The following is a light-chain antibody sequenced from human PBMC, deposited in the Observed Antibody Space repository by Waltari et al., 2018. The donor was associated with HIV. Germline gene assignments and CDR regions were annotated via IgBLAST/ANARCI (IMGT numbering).Light chain of an antibody. Sequence: EMVLTQSPGPVSLPVGERAALSCKTRQSIRSTYLDCYQPFRGQAPRTLIFGASRRATGIPDRFSGSGSGTDFTLTISRLEPEDVALYYCQHYGSSLYTFGQGTQLEI. V-gene: IGKV3-20*01. CDR2: GAS. CDR3: QHYGSSLYT. CDR1: QSIRSTY. J-gene: IGKJ2*01.